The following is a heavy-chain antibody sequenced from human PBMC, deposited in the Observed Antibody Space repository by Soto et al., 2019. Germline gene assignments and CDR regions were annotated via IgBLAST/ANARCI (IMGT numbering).Heavy chain of an antibody. V-gene: IGHV3-23*01. CDR1: GFTFSSYA. D-gene: IGHD3-10*01. CDR2: ISGSGGST. J-gene: IGHJ5*02. Sequence: EGSLRLSCAASGFTFSSYAMSWVRQAPGKGLEWVSAISGSGGSTYYADSVKGRFTISRDNSKNTLYLQMNSLRAEDTAVYYCAKGAGYYGSGSYMGWFDPWGQGTLVTVSS. CDR3: AKGAGYYGSGSYMGWFDP.